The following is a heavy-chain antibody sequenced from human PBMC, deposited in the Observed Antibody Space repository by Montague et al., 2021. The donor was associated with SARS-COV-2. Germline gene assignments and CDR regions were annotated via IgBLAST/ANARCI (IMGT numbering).Heavy chain of an antibody. CDR2: IYASGGT. J-gene: IGHJ4*02. CDR1: GEPISGFF. Sequence: SEILSLTCSVSGEPISGFFWNWIRQPAGKGLEWIGRIYASGGTDYNPSLESRVTMSVDTSKNQFSLKVNTVTDADTEMYYCARGVVAAPRVVDYWGRGTLVTVSS. CDR3: ARGVVAAPRVVDY. V-gene: IGHV4-4*07. D-gene: IGHD2-15*01.